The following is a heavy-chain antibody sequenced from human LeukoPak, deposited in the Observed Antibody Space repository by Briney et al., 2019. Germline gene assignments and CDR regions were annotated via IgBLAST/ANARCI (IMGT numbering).Heavy chain of an antibody. CDR3: ARGYSYGYESDY. J-gene: IGHJ4*02. CDR1: GGSISSYY. Sequence: SETLSLTCTVSGGSISSYYWSWIRQPPGKGLEWIGYIYYSGSTNYNPSLKSRVTISVDTSKNQFSLKLSSVTAADTAVYYCARGYSYGYESDYWGRGTLVTVSS. D-gene: IGHD5-18*01. CDR2: IYYSGST. V-gene: IGHV4-59*01.